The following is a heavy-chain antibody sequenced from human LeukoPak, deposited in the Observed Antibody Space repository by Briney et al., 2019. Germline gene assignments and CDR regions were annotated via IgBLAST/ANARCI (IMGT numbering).Heavy chain of an antibody. CDR2: LISSGDTT. D-gene: IGHD5-18*01. CDR1: GFTFRTYA. J-gene: IGHJ4*02. CDR3: AKNAGYSYGLYYFDY. V-gene: IGHV3-23*01. Sequence: PGGSLRLSCAASGFTFRTYAMSWVRQAPGKGLEWVSSLISSGDTTYYADSVKGRFTISRDNSKNTVHLQMDSLRAEDSAVYYCAKNAGYSYGLYYFDYWGQGTLVTVSS.